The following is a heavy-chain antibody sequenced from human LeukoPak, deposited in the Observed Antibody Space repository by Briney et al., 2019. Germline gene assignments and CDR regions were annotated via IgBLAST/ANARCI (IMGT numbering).Heavy chain of an antibody. CDR1: GFTFSSYG. Sequence: GGSLRLSCAASGFTFSSYGMHWVRQAPGKGLEWVAVISYDGSNKYYADSVKGRFTISRDNSKNTLYLQMNSLRAEDTAVYYCAKGCSYYDFWSGYPEGDSYYFDYWGQGTLVTVSS. V-gene: IGHV3-30*18. D-gene: IGHD3-3*01. CDR3: AKGCSYYDFWSGYPEGDSYYFDY. CDR2: ISYDGSNK. J-gene: IGHJ4*02.